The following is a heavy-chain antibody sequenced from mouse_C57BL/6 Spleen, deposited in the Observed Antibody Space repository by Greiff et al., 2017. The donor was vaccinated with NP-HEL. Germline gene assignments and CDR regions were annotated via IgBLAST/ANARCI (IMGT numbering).Heavy chain of an antibody. D-gene: IGHD3-1*01. Sequence: QVQLKESGAELVKPGASVKISCKASGYAFSSYWMNWVKQRPGKGLEWIGQIYPGDGDTNYNGKFKGKATLTADKSSSTAYMQLSSLTSEDSAVYFCARSGGQGYFDYWGQGTTLTVSS. V-gene: IGHV1-80*01. CDR3: ARSGGQGYFDY. CDR2: IYPGDGDT. J-gene: IGHJ2*01. CDR1: GYAFSSYW.